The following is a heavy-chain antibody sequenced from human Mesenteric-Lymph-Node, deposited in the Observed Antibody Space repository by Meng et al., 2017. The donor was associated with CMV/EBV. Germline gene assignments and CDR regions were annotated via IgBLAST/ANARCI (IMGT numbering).Heavy chain of an antibody. D-gene: IGHD6-13*01. CDR1: GYPFNSYA. V-gene: IGHV7-4-1*02. CDR3: ARVGASSSWGADY. J-gene: IGHJ4*02. Sequence: CKASGYPFNSYAMSWVRQAPGQGLEWMGWISTNTGNPTYAQGFTGRFIFSLDTSVSTAYLQISSLKAEDTAVYYCARVGASSSWGADYWGQGTLVTVSS. CDR2: ISTNTGNP.